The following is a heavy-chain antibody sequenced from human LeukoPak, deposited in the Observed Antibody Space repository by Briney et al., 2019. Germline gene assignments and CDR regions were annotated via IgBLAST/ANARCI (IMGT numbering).Heavy chain of an antibody. V-gene: IGHV1-18*01. J-gene: IGHJ5*02. CDR1: GYTFTSYG. CDR3: ARARGVLPAAIGGT. Sequence: GASVKVSCTASGYTFTSYGITWVRQAPGQGLEWMGWISAYNGNTNYTQKLQGRVTMITDTSTSIAYMEVRSLRSDDTAVYYCARARGVLPAAIGGTWGQGTLVTVSS. CDR2: ISAYNGNT. D-gene: IGHD2-2*02.